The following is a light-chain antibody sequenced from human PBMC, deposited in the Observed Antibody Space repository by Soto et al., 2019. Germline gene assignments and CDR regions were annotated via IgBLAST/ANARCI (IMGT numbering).Light chain of an antibody. CDR3: RQYNSYS. CDR2: HAS. V-gene: IGKV1-5*01. J-gene: IGKJ1*01. Sequence: DIQMTQSPSTLPASVGDRVTITCRASQSVSGWLAWYQQKPGTAPKVLIYHASNLQSGVPSRFSGSGSGTEFTLTISSLQPDDFATYYCRQYNSYSFGQGTKVDIK. CDR1: QSVSGW.